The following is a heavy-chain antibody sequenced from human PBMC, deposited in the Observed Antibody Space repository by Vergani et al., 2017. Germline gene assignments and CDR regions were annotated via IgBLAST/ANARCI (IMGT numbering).Heavy chain of an antibody. CDR2: IDHTGRP. Sequence: QVQLQQWGGGLLKPSETLSLTCVVNGGSFTSYHRTWIRQSPGEGLEWVGDIDHTGRPDYNPSLKSRLTMSVDKSRSQFSLTLNSVTATDTAIYFCARVNTETNGHLYYYYYMDVWGQGTAVTVS. J-gene: IGHJ6*03. CDR3: ARVNTETNGHLYYYYYMDV. V-gene: IGHV4-34*01. D-gene: IGHD4-11*01. CDR1: GGSFTSYH.